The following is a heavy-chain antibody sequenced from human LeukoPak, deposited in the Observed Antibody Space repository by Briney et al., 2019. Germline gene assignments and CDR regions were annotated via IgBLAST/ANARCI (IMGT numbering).Heavy chain of an antibody. J-gene: IGHJ5*01. CDR2: ISSSSTI. Sequence: PGGSLRLSCAASGFTFSGYSMNWVRQAPGKGLEWVSYISSSSTIHYADSVKGRFIISRDNGKSTIYLQMNSLRVDDTAIYYCAKAATYFYGSVTYDWFESWGQGTLVTVSS. D-gene: IGHD3-10*01. CDR3: AKAATYFYGSVTYDWFES. V-gene: IGHV3-48*04. CDR1: GFTFSGYS.